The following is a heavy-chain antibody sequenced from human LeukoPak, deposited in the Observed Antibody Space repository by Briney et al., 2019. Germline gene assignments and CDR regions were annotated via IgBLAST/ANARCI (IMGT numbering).Heavy chain of an antibody. CDR2: INHSGST. J-gene: IGHJ4*02. V-gene: IGHV4-34*01. D-gene: IGHD6-13*01. Sequence: SETLSLTCAVYGGSFSGYYWSWIRQPPGKGLEWIGEINHSGSTNYNPSLKRRVTISVDTSKTQFSLKLSSVTAADTAVYYCARVVLAAAVLLDYWGQGTLVTVSS. CDR3: ARVVLAAAVLLDY. CDR1: GGSFSGYY.